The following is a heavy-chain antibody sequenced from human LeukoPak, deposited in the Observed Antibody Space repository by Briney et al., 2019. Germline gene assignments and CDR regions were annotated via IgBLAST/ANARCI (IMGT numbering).Heavy chain of an antibody. J-gene: IGHJ3*01. CDR2: ISISSNFI. Sequence: GGSLRLSCAASGFTCSNYSMHLVRQTPDKGLQWVSSISISSNFIYYAESLRGRISISRDNAKNSLSLQMNSLRAEDTALYYCARAKMYCTGGSCYSDDAFDLWGQGTMVTVSS. CDR1: GFTCSNYS. V-gene: IGHV3-21*01. CDR3: ARAKMYCTGGSCYSDDAFDL. D-gene: IGHD2-15*01.